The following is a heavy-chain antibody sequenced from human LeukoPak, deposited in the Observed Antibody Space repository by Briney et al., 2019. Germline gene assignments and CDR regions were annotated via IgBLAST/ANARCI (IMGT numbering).Heavy chain of an antibody. CDR2: INPSGGST. Sequence: GASVKVSCKASRYTFTSYYMHWVRQAPGQGLEWMGIINPSGGSTSYAQKFQGRVTMTRDTSTSTVYMELSSLRSEDTAVYYCARSGYCSSTSCYDRDYYYYGMDVWGQGTTVTVSS. CDR1: RYTFTSYY. D-gene: IGHD2-2*01. J-gene: IGHJ6*02. CDR3: ARSGYCSSTSCYDRDYYYYGMDV. V-gene: IGHV1-46*01.